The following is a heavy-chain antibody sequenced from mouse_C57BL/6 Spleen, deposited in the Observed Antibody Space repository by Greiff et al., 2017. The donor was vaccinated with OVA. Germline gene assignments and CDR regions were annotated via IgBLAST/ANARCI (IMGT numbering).Heavy chain of an antibody. V-gene: IGHV1-22*01. CDR3: ANPAWFAY. J-gene: IGHJ3*01. CDR2: INPNNGGT. CDR1: GYTFTDYN. Sequence: EVMLVESGPELVKPGASVKMSCKASGYTFTDYNMHWVKQSHGKSLEWIGYINPNNGGTSYNQKFKGKATLTVNKSSSTAYMELRSLTSEDSAVYYCANPAWFAYWGQGTLVTVSA.